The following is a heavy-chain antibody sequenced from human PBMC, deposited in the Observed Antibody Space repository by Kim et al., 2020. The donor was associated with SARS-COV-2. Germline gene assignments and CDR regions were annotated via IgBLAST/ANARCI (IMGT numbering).Heavy chain of an antibody. Sequence: KYSVDYVKGRLPISRDTAKNSLYLQMNSLRAEDTAVYYCARLGSSSWNFDYWGQGTLVTVSS. CDR2: K. CDR3: ARLGSSSWNFDY. J-gene: IGHJ4*02. V-gene: IGHV3-7*04. D-gene: IGHD6-13*01.